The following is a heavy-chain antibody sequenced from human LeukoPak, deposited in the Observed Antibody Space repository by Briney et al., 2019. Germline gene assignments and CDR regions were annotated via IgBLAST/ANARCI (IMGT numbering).Heavy chain of an antibody. Sequence: PGGSLRLSCAASGFTFPRHAMSWVRQAPGKGLEWVASSAGSGGSTHYADSVKGRFTISRDNSQITVFLHMNSLRADDTAVYYCAQEHFDTSGDYSRFDNWGQGILVTVSS. D-gene: IGHD3-22*01. J-gene: IGHJ4*02. CDR2: SAGSGGST. V-gene: IGHV3-23*01. CDR3: AQEHFDTSGDYSRFDN. CDR1: GFTFPRHA.